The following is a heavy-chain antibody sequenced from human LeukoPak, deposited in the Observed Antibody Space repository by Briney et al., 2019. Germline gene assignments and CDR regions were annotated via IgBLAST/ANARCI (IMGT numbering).Heavy chain of an antibody. CDR1: GYSFATYW. CDR2: IDPSDSYN. J-gene: IGHJ6*04. CDR3: ATARRFGELSIYGLNV. V-gene: IGHV5-10-1*01. Sequence: GESLKISFQASGYSFATYWINWVRPMPGKGLEWMGRIDPSDSYNNYSPSFQGHVTISVDRSSTTAYLQWSSLKASDTATYYCATARRFGELSIYGLNVWGRGTTVTVSS. D-gene: IGHD3-10*01.